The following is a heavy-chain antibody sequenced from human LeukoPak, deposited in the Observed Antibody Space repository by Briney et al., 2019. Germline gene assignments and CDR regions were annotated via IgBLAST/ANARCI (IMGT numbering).Heavy chain of an antibody. J-gene: IGHJ4*02. Sequence: GGSLRLSCAASGFTFSSYSMNWVRQAPGKGLEWVSSISSSSSYIYYADSVKGRFTISRDNAKNSLYLQMNSLRAEDTAVYYCANFPLGGSYRADYWGQGTLVTVSS. CDR1: GFTFSSYS. D-gene: IGHD1-26*01. CDR3: ANFPLGGSYRADY. V-gene: IGHV3-21*04. CDR2: ISSSSSYI.